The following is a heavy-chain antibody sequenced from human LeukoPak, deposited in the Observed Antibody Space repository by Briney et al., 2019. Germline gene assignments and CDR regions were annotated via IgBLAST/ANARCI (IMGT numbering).Heavy chain of an antibody. Sequence: PGGSLRLSCAASGFTFSSYSMNWVRQAPGKGLEWVSSISSSSSYIYYADSVKGRFTISRDNAKNSLYLQMNSLRAEDTAVYYCARDDSWLVERWEDYWGQGTLVTVSS. CDR1: GFTFSSYS. V-gene: IGHV3-21*01. CDR3: ARDDSWLVERWEDY. CDR2: ISSSSSYI. D-gene: IGHD1-1*01. J-gene: IGHJ4*02.